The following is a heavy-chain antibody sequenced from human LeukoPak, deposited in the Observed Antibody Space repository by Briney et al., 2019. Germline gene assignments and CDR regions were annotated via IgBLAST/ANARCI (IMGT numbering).Heavy chain of an antibody. CDR2: ISSSSSTI. CDR3: ARAVAYCSSSICYRFDY. D-gene: IGHD2-2*01. CDR1: GFTFSSYS. Sequence: GGSLRLSCAASGFTFSSYSMIWVRQAPGKGLEWVSYISSSSSTIYYADSVKGRFTISRDNAKNSLYLQMNSLRAEDTAVYYCARAVAYCSSSICYRFDYWGQGTLVTVSS. J-gene: IGHJ4*02. V-gene: IGHV3-48*01.